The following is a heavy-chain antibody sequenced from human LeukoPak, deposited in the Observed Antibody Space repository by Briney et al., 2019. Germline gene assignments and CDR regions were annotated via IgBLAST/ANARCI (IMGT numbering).Heavy chain of an antibody. Sequence: ASVKVSCKAFGDTFSDMNWVRQAPGQGLEWMGWISAYNGNTNYAQKLQGRVTMTTDTSTSTAYMELRSLRSDDTAVYYCARVEMATILPTDYWGQGTLVTVSS. V-gene: IGHV1-18*01. CDR1: GDTFSD. J-gene: IGHJ4*02. CDR2: ISAYNGNT. CDR3: ARVEMATILPTDY. D-gene: IGHD5-24*01.